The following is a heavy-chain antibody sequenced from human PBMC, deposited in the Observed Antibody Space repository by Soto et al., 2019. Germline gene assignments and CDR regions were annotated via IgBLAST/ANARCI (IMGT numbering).Heavy chain of an antibody. CDR2: IYHSGST. D-gene: IGHD3-22*01. J-gene: IGHJ5*02. Sequence: QLQLQESGSGLVKPSQTLSLTCTVSGGSISSSGYSWSWIRQPPGKGLEWIGYIYHSGSTYYNPSLQSRATRSVDRATNPFSLQLSSVTAADTAVYYCARGEYYDDSSGYRINGFDPWGQGTLVTVSS. CDR1: GGSISSSGYS. CDR3: ARGEYYDDSSGYRINGFDP. V-gene: IGHV4-30-2*01.